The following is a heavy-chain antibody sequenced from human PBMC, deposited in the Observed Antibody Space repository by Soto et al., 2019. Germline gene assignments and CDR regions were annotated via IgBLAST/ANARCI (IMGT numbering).Heavy chain of an antibody. CDR3: ARSSGSSFTDYYYYYGMDV. V-gene: IGHV4-31*03. J-gene: IGHJ6*02. CDR1: GGSISSGGYY. D-gene: IGHD6-6*01. CDR2: IYYSGST. Sequence: QVQLQESGPGLVKPSQTLSLTCTVSGGSISSGGYYWSWIRQHPGKGLEWIGYIYYSGSTYYNPSLKSRVTISVDTSKNQFSLKLSSVTAADTAVYYCARSSGSSFTDYYYYYGMDVWGQGTTVTVSS.